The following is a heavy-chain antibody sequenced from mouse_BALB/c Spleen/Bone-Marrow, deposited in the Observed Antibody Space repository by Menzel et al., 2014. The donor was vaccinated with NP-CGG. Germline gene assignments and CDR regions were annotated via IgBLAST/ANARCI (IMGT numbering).Heavy chain of an antibody. CDR3: ARDSRSTVSLFDY. CDR1: GFTFTDYY. D-gene: IGHD1-1*01. V-gene: IGHV7-3*02. CDR2: IRNKANGYTT. J-gene: IGHJ2*01. Sequence: DVKLVESGGGLVQHGGSLRPSCATSGFTFTDYYMNWVRQPPAKALEWLGFIRNKANGYTTEYSASVKGWFTISRDNSQNILYLQMNTLRAEDSATYYCARDSRSTVSLFDYWGHGTTLTVSS.